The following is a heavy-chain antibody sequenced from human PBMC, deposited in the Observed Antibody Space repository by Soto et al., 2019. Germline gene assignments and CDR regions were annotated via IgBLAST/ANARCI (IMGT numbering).Heavy chain of an antibody. Sequence: SETLSLTCSVSGGSVSSESYYWSWIRQTPGKGLDWIGNVENSGSSKYNPTLKSRVTISVDTSKNQFSLKLSSVTGADTAVYYCARERGDSHWIDPWGQGTLVTVSS. CDR2: VENSGSS. CDR1: GGSVSSESYY. D-gene: IGHD2-21*01. CDR3: ARERGDSHWIDP. J-gene: IGHJ5*02. V-gene: IGHV4-61*01.